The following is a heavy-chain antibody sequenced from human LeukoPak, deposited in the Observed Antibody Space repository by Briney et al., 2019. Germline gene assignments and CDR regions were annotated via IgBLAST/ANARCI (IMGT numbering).Heavy chain of an antibody. D-gene: IGHD6-13*01. CDR1: GGSISSSSYY. CDR2: IYYSGST. Sequence: TSETLSLTCTVSGGSISSSSYYWGWIRQPPGKGLEWIGSIYYSGSTYYNPSLKSRVTISVDTSKNQFSLKLSSVTAADTAVYYCARLPGIAAAWVDYWGQGTLVTVSS. CDR3: ARLPGIAAAWVDY. J-gene: IGHJ4*02. V-gene: IGHV4-39*07.